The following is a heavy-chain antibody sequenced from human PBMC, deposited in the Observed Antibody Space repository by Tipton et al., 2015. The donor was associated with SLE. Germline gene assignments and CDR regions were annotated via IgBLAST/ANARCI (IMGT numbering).Heavy chain of an antibody. V-gene: IGHV1-24*01. CDR3: ATGRYCSGGSCSPYYYYGMDV. CDR1: GYTLTELS. CDR2: FDPEDGET. Sequence: QSGAEVKKPGASVKASCKVSGYTLTELSMHWVRQAPGKGLEWMGGFDPEDGETIYAQKFQGRVTMTEDTSTDTAYMELSSLRSEDAAVYYCATGRYCSGGSCSPYYYYGMDVWGQGTTVTVSS. D-gene: IGHD2-15*01. J-gene: IGHJ6*02.